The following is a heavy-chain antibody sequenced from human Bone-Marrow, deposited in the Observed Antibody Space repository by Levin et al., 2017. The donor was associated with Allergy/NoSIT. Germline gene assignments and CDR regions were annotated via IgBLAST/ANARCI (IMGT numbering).Heavy chain of an antibody. Sequence: GGSLRLSCAASGLTLSSYWMNWVRQAPGKGLEWVANIKEDGSETYYVDSVKGRFTISRDNAKNSLYLQMNSLRAEDTAVYFCTKGIFYYDSRGYFDAFDVWGQGTMVTVSS. CDR2: IKEDGSET. V-gene: IGHV3-7*01. CDR3: TKGIFYYDSRGYFDAFDV. CDR1: GLTLSSYW. D-gene: IGHD3-22*01. J-gene: IGHJ3*01.